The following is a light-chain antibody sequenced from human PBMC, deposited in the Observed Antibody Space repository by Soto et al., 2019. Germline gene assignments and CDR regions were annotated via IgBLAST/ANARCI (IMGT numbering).Light chain of an antibody. V-gene: IGLV2-14*01. CDR3: TSYTSSSSVV. Sequence: QSALTQPASVSGSPGQSITISCTGTGSDVAGYNYVSWFQQHPGKAPKLMIYEVSNRPSGVSNRFSASKSGNTASLTISGLQAEDEADYYCTSYTSSSSVVFGGGTQLTVL. CDR1: GSDVAGYNY. CDR2: EVS. J-gene: IGLJ3*02.